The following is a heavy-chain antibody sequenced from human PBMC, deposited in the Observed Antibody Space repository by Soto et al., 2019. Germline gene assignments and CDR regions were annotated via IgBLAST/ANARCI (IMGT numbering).Heavy chain of an antibody. Sequence: QVQLQQWGAGLLKPSETLSLTCAVYGGSVSGANYYWRWIRQPPGKGLEWIGEMSHSGGTHFNPSLKTRVTRSVDTSTNQFSLKMSSVTAADTALYYCARVERGTATTVVDAFDIWGPGTMVTVSS. D-gene: IGHD1-1*01. V-gene: IGHV4-34*01. CDR2: MSHSGGT. CDR3: ARVERGTATTVVDAFDI. J-gene: IGHJ3*02. CDR1: GGSVSGANYY.